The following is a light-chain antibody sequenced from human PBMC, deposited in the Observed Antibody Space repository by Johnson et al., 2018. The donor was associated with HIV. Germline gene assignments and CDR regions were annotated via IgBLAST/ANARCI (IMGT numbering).Light chain of an antibody. CDR3: GTWDNSLSIGYV. CDR2: DNN. V-gene: IGLV1-51*01. Sequence: QSVLTQPPSVSAAPGQKVTISCSGSSSIIRNNYVSWYQQLPGTAPKLLIYDNNKRPSGIPDRFSGSKSGTSATLGITGLQAGDEADYYCGTWDNSLSIGYVFGTGTKVTVL. CDR1: SSIIRNNY. J-gene: IGLJ1*01.